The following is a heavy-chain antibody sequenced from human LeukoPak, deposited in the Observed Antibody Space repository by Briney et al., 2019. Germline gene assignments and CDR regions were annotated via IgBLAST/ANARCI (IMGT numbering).Heavy chain of an antibody. Sequence: PGGSLRLSCAASEFTVSTNYMNWVRQAPGKGLEWVSVVYYDGNTYYADSVKGRFTISRDSSKNTLYLQMNSLRAEDTAVYYCAREPTPLDYSDYWGQGTLVTVSS. CDR3: AREPTPLDYSDY. J-gene: IGHJ4*02. D-gene: IGHD3-16*02. V-gene: IGHV3-53*05. CDR1: EFTVSTNY. CDR2: VYYDGNT.